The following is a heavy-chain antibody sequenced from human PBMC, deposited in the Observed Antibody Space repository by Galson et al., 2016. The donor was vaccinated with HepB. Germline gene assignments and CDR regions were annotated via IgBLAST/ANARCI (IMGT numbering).Heavy chain of an antibody. Sequence: SLRLSCAASGFTFSSYSMNWVRQAPGKGLEWVSYISSSSSTIYYADSVKGRFTISRDNAKNSLYRKMNSRRAEYTAVYYCASFIVVVPAAATYYYYGMDVWGQGTTVTVSS. D-gene: IGHD2-2*01. CDR1: GFTFSSYS. V-gene: IGHV3-48*01. CDR2: ISSSSSTI. J-gene: IGHJ6*02. CDR3: ASFIVVVPAAATYYYYGMDV.